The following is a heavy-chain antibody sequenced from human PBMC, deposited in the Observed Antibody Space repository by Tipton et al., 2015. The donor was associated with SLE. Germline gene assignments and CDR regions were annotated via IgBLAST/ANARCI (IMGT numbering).Heavy chain of an antibody. J-gene: IGHJ4*02. V-gene: IGHV3-30*04. CDR2: ISYDGSNK. CDR1: GFTFTNYA. CDR3: ARDPYYYDSSAPKGYFDY. Sequence: SLRLSCTASGFTFTNYAMHWVRQAPGKGLEWVAVISYDGSNKYYADSVKGRFTISRDNSKNTLFLQMNRLRSEDTAVYYCARDPYYYDSSAPKGYFDYWGQGTLVTVSS. D-gene: IGHD3-22*01.